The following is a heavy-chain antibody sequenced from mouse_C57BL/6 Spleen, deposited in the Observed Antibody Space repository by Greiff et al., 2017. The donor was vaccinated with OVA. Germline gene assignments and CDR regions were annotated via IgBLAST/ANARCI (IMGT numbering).Heavy chain of an antibody. Sequence: VQLQQSGPELVKPGASVKISCKASGYAFSSSWMTWVKQRPGKGLEWIGRIYPGDGDTNYNGKFKGKATLTADKSSSTAYMQLSSLTSEDSAVYFCATQEELMLLYWGQGTTRTVSS. J-gene: IGHJ2*01. CDR3: ATQEELMLLY. CDR2: IYPGDGDT. V-gene: IGHV1-82*01. D-gene: IGHD3-2*02. CDR1: GYAFSSSW.